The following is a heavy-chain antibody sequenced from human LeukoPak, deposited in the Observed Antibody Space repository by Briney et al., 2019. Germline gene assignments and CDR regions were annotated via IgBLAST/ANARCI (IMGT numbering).Heavy chain of an antibody. CDR2: IYPSDSDT. V-gene: IGHV5-51*01. Sequence: GASLKISCKGSGYTFTNYWIGWVRRMPGKGLEWMGMIYPSDSDTRYSPSFQGQVTISADKSISTAYLQWSSLKASDTAMYYCARLEGNAFLDYWGQGTLVTVSS. CDR3: ARLEGNAFLDY. D-gene: IGHD3-3*01. CDR1: GYTFTNYW. J-gene: IGHJ4*02.